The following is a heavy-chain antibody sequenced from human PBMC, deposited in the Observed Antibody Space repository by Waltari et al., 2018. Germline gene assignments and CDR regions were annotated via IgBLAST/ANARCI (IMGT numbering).Heavy chain of an antibody. CDR2: IGWNSGNI. Sequence: LVESGGDWVQPGGSLRLSWVASGFTFDDFAIHWVRQVPGKGREWVSGIGWNSGNIAYGDFVKGRFIISRDNAKNSLYLQMNSLGREDTALYYCARDFAGSPTGAFDVWGQGTIVTVSS. D-gene: IGHD1-26*01. CDR3: ARDFAGSPTGAFDV. CDR1: GFTFDDFA. J-gene: IGHJ3*01. V-gene: IGHV3-9*01.